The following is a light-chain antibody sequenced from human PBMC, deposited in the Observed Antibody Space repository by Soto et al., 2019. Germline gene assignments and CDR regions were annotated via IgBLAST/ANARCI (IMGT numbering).Light chain of an antibody. Sequence: EIVLTQSPATLSLSPGERATLSCRASQSVSSSFLAWYQQTPGQAPRLLIYDASIRATDIPDRFTGSGSGTDFTLTISRLEPEDFAVYYCHQYGYLGTFGQGTKVEIK. J-gene: IGKJ1*01. CDR3: HQYGYLGT. CDR2: DAS. V-gene: IGKV3-20*01. CDR1: QSVSSSF.